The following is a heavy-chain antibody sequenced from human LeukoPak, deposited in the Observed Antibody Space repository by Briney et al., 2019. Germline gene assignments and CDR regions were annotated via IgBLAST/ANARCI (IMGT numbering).Heavy chain of an antibody. Sequence: SETLSLTGTVSGGSISSSSYYWGWIRQPPGKRPEWIGSIYYSGNTYYNPSLKSRVTISVDTSKNQFSLRLSSVTAADTAVYYCARRGVPATVGMYYFDYWGQGTLVTVSS. CDR2: IYYSGNT. D-gene: IGHD2-2*01. CDR1: GGSISSSSYY. V-gene: IGHV4-39*01. CDR3: ARRGVPATVGMYYFDY. J-gene: IGHJ4*02.